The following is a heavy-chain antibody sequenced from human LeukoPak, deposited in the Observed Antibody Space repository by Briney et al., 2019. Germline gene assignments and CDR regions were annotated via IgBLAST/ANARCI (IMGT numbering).Heavy chain of an antibody. Sequence: SETLSLTCTVSGGSISSYYWSWIRQPPGKGLEWIGYIYYSGSTYYNPSLKSRVTISVDTSKNQFSLKLSSVTAADTAVYYCARLSPVTGTDYWGQGTLVTVSS. V-gene: IGHV4-59*04. CDR2: IYYSGST. CDR3: ARLSPVTGTDY. D-gene: IGHD1-20*01. CDR1: GGSISSYY. J-gene: IGHJ4*02.